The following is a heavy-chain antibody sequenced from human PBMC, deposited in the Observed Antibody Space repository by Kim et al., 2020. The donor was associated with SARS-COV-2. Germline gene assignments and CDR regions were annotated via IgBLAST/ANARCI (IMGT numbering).Heavy chain of an antibody. CDR1: GGSISSSSYY. D-gene: IGHD2-2*01. V-gene: IGHV4-39*01. Sequence: SETLSLTCTVSGGSISSSSYYWGWIRQPPGKGLEWIGSIYYSGSTYYNPSLKSRVTISVDTSKNQFSLKLSSVTAADTAVYYCARQGILVVVPAANDYWGQGTLVTVSS. J-gene: IGHJ4*02. CDR2: IYYSGST. CDR3: ARQGILVVVPAANDY.